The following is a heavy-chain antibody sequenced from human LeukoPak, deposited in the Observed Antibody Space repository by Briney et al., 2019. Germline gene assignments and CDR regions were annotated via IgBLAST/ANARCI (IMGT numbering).Heavy chain of an antibody. CDR2: IYTTGIT. CDR3: ARDGYYYDSTGYYF. J-gene: IGHJ4*02. D-gene: IGHD3-22*01. CDR1: GGSISSYY. Sequence: SETLSLTCTVSGGSISSYYWSWIRQPAGKGLEWVGGIYTTGITNYNPSLNTRFTISLNTSKNQFSLKLTSVTAADTAVYYCARDGYYYDSTGYYFWGQGTLVTVSS. V-gene: IGHV4-4*07.